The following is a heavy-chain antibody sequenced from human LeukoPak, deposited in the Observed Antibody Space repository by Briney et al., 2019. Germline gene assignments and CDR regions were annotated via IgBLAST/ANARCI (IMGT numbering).Heavy chain of an antibody. J-gene: IGHJ4*02. CDR1: GGTFSSYA. CDR3: ARDSYDSSGYLLYYFDY. V-gene: IGHV1-69*01. D-gene: IGHD3-22*01. CDR2: IIPIFGTA. Sequence: SVKVSCKAPGGTFSSYAISWVRQAPGQGLEWMGGIIPIFGTANYAQKFQGRVTITADESTSTAYMELSSLRSEDTAVYYCARDSYDSSGYLLYYFDYWGQGTLVTVSS.